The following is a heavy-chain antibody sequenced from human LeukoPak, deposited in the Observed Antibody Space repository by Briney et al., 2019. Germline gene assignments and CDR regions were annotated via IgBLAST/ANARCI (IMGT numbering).Heavy chain of an antibody. V-gene: IGHV3-9*01. CDR2: ISWNSGSI. CDR1: GFTFDDYA. Sequence: GRSLRLSCAASGFTFDDYAMHWVRQAPGKGLEWVSGISWNSGSIGYADSVKGRFTISRDNAKNTLYLQMNSLRAEDTAVYYCASLSLGGAFDIWGQGTMVTVSS. D-gene: IGHD3-16*02. J-gene: IGHJ3*02. CDR3: ASLSLGGAFDI.